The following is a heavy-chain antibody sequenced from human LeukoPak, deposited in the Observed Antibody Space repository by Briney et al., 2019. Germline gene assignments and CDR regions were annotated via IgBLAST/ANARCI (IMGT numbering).Heavy chain of an antibody. D-gene: IGHD3-22*01. CDR2: IYYSGST. V-gene: IGHV4-59*01. CDR3: ARGGYYDSSGYALFDY. J-gene: IGHJ4*02. Sequence: SETLSLTCAVYGGSFSGYYWSWIRQPPGKGLEWIGYIYYSGSTNYNPSLKSRVTISVDTSKNQFSLKLSSVTAADTAVYYCARGGYYDSSGYALFDYWGQGTLVTVSS. CDR1: GGSFSGYY.